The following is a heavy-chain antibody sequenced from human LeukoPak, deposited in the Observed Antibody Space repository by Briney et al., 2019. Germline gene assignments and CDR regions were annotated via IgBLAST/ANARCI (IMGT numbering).Heavy chain of an antibody. CDR3: ARDPGVVVAVTAPGLDY. CDR1: GYTFTSYV. D-gene: IGHD2-15*01. J-gene: IGHJ4*02. V-gene: IGHV1-18*01. CDR2: ISAYNVNT. Sequence: ASVKVSCKASGYTFTSYVITWVRQAPGQGLEWMGWISAYNVNTNNAQKFQGRVIMTIDTSTSTTYMELRSLRSDDTAVYYCARDPGVVVAVTAPGLDYWGQGTLVTVSS.